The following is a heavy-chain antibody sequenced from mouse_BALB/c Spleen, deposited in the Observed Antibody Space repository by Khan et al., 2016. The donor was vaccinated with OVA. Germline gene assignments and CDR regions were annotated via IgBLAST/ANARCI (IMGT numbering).Heavy chain of an antibody. CDR3: ARGGAAYYRNDEGAMDY. CDR2: INTHSGVP. V-gene: IGHV9-4*02. Sequence: QIQLVQSGPELKKPGETVRISCKASGYTFTTAGMQWVQKMPGKGLKWIGWINTHSGVPKYAEDFKGRFAFSLDTSASTTYLHITNLKNEDTTTYFGARGGAAYYRNDEGAMDYWGQGTSVTVSS. CDR1: GYTFTTAG. J-gene: IGHJ4*01. D-gene: IGHD2-14*01.